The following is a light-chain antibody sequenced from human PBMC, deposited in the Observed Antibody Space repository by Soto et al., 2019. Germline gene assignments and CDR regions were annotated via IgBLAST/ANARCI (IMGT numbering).Light chain of an antibody. CDR1: QSVSSY. CDR3: QQRSNWPPIT. J-gene: IGKJ5*01. Sequence: EIVLTQSPATLSLSPGERATLSCRASQSVSSYLAWYQQKAGQPPRLLIYDASNRATGIPARFSGSGSGTDFTLSINNLEPEDFAVYYCQQRSNWPPITFGQGTRLETK. CDR2: DAS. V-gene: IGKV3-11*01.